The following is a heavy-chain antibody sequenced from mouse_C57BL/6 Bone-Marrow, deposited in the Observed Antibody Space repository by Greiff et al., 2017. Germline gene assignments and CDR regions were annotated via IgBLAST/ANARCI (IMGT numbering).Heavy chain of an antibody. J-gene: IGHJ3*01. CDR3: ARKDYGSS. CDR2: ISSGSSTI. CDR1: GFTFSDYG. V-gene: IGHV5-17*01. D-gene: IGHD1-1*01. Sequence: EVKLVESGGGLVKPGASLKLSCAASGFTFSDYGMHWVRQAPEKGLEWVAYISSGSSTIYYADTVKGRFTISRDNAKNTRFLQMNSLRSEDTAMYYCARKDYGSSWGQGTLVTVSA.